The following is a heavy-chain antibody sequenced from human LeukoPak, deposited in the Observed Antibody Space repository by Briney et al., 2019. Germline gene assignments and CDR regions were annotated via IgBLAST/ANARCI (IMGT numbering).Heavy chain of an antibody. J-gene: IGHJ4*02. V-gene: IGHV4-59*01. CDR3: AREYSSSFDY. CDR1: GGSLSSYY. Sequence: SETLSLTCTVSGGSLSSYYWSWIRQPPGKGLEWIGYIYYSGSTNYNPSLRSRVTISVDTSKNQFSLKLSSVTAADTAVYYCAREYSSSFDYWGQGTLVTVSS. D-gene: IGHD6-6*01. CDR2: IYYSGST.